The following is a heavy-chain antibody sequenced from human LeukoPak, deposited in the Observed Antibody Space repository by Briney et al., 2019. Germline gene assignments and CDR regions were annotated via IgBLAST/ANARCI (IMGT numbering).Heavy chain of an antibody. CDR3: ARGGPMVRGVKWFDP. CDR1: GGSISSGGYY. J-gene: IGHJ5*02. Sequence: SQTLSLTCTVSGGSISSGGYYWSWIRQHPGKGLEWIGYIYYSGSTYYNPSLKSRVTISVDTSKNQFSLKLSSVTAADTAVYYCARGGPMVRGVKWFDPWGQGTLSPSPQ. CDR2: IYYSGST. D-gene: IGHD3-10*01. V-gene: IGHV4-31*03.